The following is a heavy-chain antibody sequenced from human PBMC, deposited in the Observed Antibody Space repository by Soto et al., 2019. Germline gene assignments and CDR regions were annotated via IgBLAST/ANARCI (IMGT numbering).Heavy chain of an antibody. Sequence: GGSLRHSCAASEFTFSSYWMHWVRQAPGKGLVWVSRINSDGSSTSYADSVKGRFTISRDNAKNTLYLQMNSLRAEDTAVYYCARDREYSSGWYYYYYGMDVWGQGTSVTVSS. CDR2: INSDGSST. V-gene: IGHV3-74*01. CDR3: ARDREYSSGWYYYYYGMDV. CDR1: EFTFSSYW. D-gene: IGHD6-19*01. J-gene: IGHJ6*02.